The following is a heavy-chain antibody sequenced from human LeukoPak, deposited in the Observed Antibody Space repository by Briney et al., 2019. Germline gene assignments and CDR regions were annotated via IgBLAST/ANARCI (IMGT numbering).Heavy chain of an antibody. D-gene: IGHD2-2*01. CDR1: GGSISSYY. CDR2: IYYSGST. V-gene: IGHV4-59*01. J-gene: IGHJ6*02. CDR3: ARDRVVVPAASDYYYYYGMDV. Sequence: PSETLSLTCTVSGGSISSYYWSWIRQPPGKGLEWIGYIYYSGSTNYNPSLKSRVTISVDTSKNQFSLKLSSVTAADTAVYYCARDRVVVPAASDYYYYYGMDVWGQGTTVTVSS.